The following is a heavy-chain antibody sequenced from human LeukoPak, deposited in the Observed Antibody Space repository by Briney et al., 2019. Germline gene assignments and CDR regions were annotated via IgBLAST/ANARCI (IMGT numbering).Heavy chain of an antibody. J-gene: IGHJ4*02. D-gene: IGHD4-17*01. CDR2: ISSSGGYT. CDR1: GFTFSDYY. V-gene: IGHV3-11*06. Sequence: GGSLRLSCAASGFTFSDYYMNWIRQAPGKGLEWVSYISSSGGYTTYADSVKGRFTISRDTAKNSLYLQMNSLRAEDTAVYYCARYDYGDYSTTFDYWGQGTLVTVSS. CDR3: ARYDYGDYSTTFDY.